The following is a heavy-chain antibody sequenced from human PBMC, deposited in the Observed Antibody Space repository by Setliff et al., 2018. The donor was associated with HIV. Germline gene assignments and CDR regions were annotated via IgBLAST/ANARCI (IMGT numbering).Heavy chain of an antibody. CDR2: FYTSGTT. V-gene: IGHV4-61*09. CDR3: ARGEQLVDNWFDP. Sequence: PSETLSLTCSVSGGSLSSGSHYCTWLRQAAGKGLEWIGHFYTSGTTNYNPSLESRVTISVDTSKNQFSLKLSSVTAADAAVYYCARGEQLVDNWFDPWGQGTLVTVSS. D-gene: IGHD6-13*01. CDR1: GGSLSSGSHY. J-gene: IGHJ5*02.